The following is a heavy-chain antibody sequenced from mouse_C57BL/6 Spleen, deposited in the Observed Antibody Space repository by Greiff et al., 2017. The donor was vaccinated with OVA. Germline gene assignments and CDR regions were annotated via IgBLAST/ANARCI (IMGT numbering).Heavy chain of an antibody. CDR2: INPNNGGT. Sequence: VQLQQSGPELVKPGASVKIPCKASGYTFTDYNMDWVKQSHGKSLEWIGDINPNNGGTIYNQKFKGRATLTVDKSSSTAYMELRSLTSEDTAVYYCAREGWLLSAWFAYWGQGTLVTVSA. D-gene: IGHD2-3*01. V-gene: IGHV1-18*01. CDR3: AREGWLLSAWFAY. J-gene: IGHJ3*01. CDR1: GYTFTDYN.